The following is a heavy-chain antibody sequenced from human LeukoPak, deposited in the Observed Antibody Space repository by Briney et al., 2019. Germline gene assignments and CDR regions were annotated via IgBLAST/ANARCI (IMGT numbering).Heavy chain of an antibody. CDR1: GGSISSGSYY. V-gene: IGHV4-61*09. Sequence: SETLSLTCTVSGGSISSGSYYWSWIRQPAGKGLEWIGHIYTSGSTNYNPSLKSRVTISVDTSKNQFSLKLSPVTAADTAVYYCAREVVVPAAINWFDPWGQGTLVTVSS. J-gene: IGHJ5*02. D-gene: IGHD2-2*01. CDR3: AREVVVPAAINWFDP. CDR2: IYTSGST.